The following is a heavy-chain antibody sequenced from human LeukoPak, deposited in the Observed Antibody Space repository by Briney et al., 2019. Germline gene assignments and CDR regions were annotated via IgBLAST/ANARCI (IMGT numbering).Heavy chain of an antibody. Sequence: GGSLRLSCAASGFTFSSYGMHWVRQAPGKGLEWVAVIWYDGSNKYYADSVKGRFTIPRDNSKNTPYLQMNSLRAEDTAVYYCASVVVITDYWGQGTLVTVSS. CDR3: ASVVVITDY. D-gene: IGHD3-22*01. J-gene: IGHJ4*02. CDR2: IWYDGSNK. CDR1: GFTFSSYG. V-gene: IGHV3-33*01.